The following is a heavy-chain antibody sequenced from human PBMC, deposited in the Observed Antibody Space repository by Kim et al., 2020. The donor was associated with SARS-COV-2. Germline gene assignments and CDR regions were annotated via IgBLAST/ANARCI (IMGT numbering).Heavy chain of an antibody. CDR2: IDPSDSYT. Sequence: GESLKISCKGSGYSFTSYWISWVRQMPGKGLEWMGRIDPSDSYTNYSPSFQGHVTISADKSISTAYLQWSSLKASDTAMYYCARRGAPGSYYYGMDVWGQGTTVTVSS. CDR3: ARRGAPGSYYYGMDV. CDR1: GYSFTSYW. J-gene: IGHJ6*02. D-gene: IGHD1-26*01. V-gene: IGHV5-10-1*01.